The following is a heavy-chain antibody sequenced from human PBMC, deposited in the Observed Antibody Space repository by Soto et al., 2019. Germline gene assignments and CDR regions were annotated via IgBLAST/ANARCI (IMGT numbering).Heavy chain of an antibody. CDR1: GFTFNTYS. Sequence: GGSLRLSCAASGFTFNTYSTNWVRQAPGKVLEWISYISSSSSTIKYADSVKGRFTISRDNAKNSLYLQMNSLRAEDTAVYYCAKGYYDSSGYWGSGYYYGMDVWGQGTTVTVSS. CDR3: AKGYYDSSGYWGSGYYYGMDV. V-gene: IGHV3-48*01. J-gene: IGHJ6*02. CDR2: ISSSSSTI. D-gene: IGHD3-22*01.